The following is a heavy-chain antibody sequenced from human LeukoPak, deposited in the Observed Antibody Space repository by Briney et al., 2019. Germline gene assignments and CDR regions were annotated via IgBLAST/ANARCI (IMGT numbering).Heavy chain of an antibody. CDR2: IIPILGIA. J-gene: IGHJ6*02. CDR3: ARDILTVYGMDV. V-gene: IGHV1-69*10. Sequence: PWASVKVSCKASGGTFSSYAISWVRQAPGQGLEWMGGIIPILGIANYAQKFQGRVTITADKSTSTAYMELSSLRSEDTAVYYCARDILTVYGMDVWGQGTTVTVSS. CDR1: GGTFSSYA. D-gene: IGHD3-9*01.